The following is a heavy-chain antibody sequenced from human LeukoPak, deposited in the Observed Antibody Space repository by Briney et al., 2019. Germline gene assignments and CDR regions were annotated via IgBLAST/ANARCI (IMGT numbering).Heavy chain of an antibody. CDR1: GYTFTSYG. CDR3: AGDRSIAAPQSLDY. J-gene: IGHJ4*02. V-gene: IGHV1-18*01. D-gene: IGHD6-6*01. Sequence: ASVKVSCKASGYTFTSYGISWVRQAPGQGLEWMGWISAYNGNTNYAQKLQGRVTMTTDTSTSTAYMELRSLRSDDTAVYYCAGDRSIAAPQSLDYWGQGTLVTVSS. CDR2: ISAYNGNT.